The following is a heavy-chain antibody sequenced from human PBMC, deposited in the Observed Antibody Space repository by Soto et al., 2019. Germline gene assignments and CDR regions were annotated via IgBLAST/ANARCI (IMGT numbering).Heavy chain of an antibody. V-gene: IGHV4-34*01. D-gene: IGHD5-12*01. CDR2: INHSGST. J-gene: IGHJ4*02. CDR1: GGSFSGYY. Sequence: SETLSLTCAVYGGSFSGYYWSWIRQPPGKGLEWIGEINHSGSTNYNPSLKSRVTISVDTSKNQFSLKLSSVTAADTAVYYCAGVYSGYDSNFDYWGQGTLVTVSS. CDR3: AGVYSGYDSNFDY.